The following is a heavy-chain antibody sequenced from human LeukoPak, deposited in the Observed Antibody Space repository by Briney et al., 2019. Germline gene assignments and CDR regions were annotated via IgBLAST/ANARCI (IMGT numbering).Heavy chain of an antibody. V-gene: IGHV1-2*02. CDR3: TRDPGDTAMAKYYFDY. D-gene: IGHD5-18*01. Sequence: GASVKVSCTASGYTFTGYYLHWVRQAPGQGLGWMGWINPNSGGTSYAQKFQDRVTMTRDTSTSTAYMELSRLRSDDTAVYYCTRDPGDTAMAKYYFDYWGQGTLVTVSS. CDR2: INPNSGGT. CDR1: GYTFTGYY. J-gene: IGHJ4*02.